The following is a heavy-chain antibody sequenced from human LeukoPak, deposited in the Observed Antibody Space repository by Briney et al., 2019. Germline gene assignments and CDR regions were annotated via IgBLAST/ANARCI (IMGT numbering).Heavy chain of an antibody. CDR2: INHSGST. Sequence: SETLSLTCAVYGGSFSGYYWSWIRQPPGKGLEWIGEINHSGSTNYNPSLKSRVTISVDTSKNQFSLKLSSVTAADTAVYYCARGNRDIYDFWSGYYKTKPNWFDPWGQGTQVTVSS. V-gene: IGHV4-34*01. CDR1: GGSFSGYY. D-gene: IGHD3-3*01. CDR3: ARGNRDIYDFWSGYYKTKPNWFDP. J-gene: IGHJ5*02.